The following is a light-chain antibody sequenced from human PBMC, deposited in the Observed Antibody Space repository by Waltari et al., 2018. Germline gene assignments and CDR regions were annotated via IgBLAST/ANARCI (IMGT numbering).Light chain of an antibody. Sequence: DIQMTQSPSSLSASVGDRVTITCRTSQNIRNYLNWYQQKPGKAPKLLIYAASRLQSGVPSKFSGSGSGTDFTLTISNLQPEDLATYFCQQSYSTPRTFGQGTKVEIK. V-gene: IGKV1-39*01. CDR1: QNIRNY. CDR2: AAS. J-gene: IGKJ1*01. CDR3: QQSYSTPRT.